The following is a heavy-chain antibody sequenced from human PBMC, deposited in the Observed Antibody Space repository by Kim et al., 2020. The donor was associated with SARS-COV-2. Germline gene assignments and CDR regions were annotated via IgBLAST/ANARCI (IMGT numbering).Heavy chain of an antibody. CDR3: ARDSTPDYYGMDV. V-gene: IGHV4-59*01. J-gene: IGHJ6*02. Sequence: YNPPLKSRVTISVDTSKNQFSLKLSSVTAADTAVYYCARDSTPDYYGMDVWGQGTTVTVSS.